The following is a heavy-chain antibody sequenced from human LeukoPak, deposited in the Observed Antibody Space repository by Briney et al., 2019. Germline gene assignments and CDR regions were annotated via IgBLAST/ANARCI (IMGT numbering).Heavy chain of an antibody. D-gene: IGHD4-4*01. CDR2: ISGSGGST. Sequence: GGSLRLSCAASGFTFSSYAMSLVRQAPRKGLEWVSAISGSGGSTYYADSVKGRFTISRDNSKNTLYLQMNSLRAEDTAVYYCAKDSGGYSNSSPGWGQGTLVTVSS. CDR1: GFTFSSYA. CDR3: AKDSGGYSNSSPG. V-gene: IGHV3-23*01. J-gene: IGHJ4*02.